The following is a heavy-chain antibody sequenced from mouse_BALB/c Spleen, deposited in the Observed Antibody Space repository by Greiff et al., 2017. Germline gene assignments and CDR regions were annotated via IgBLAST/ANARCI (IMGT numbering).Heavy chain of an antibody. CDR3: ARADGAY. J-gene: IGHJ3*01. CDR1: GFSLTSYG. D-gene: IGHD2-3*01. Sequence: QVQLQQSGPGLVQPSQSLSITCTVSGFSLTSYGVHWVRQSPGKGLEWLGVIWSGGSTDYNAAFISRLSISKDNSKSQVFFKMNSLQADDTAIYYCARADGAYWGQGTLVTVSA. V-gene: IGHV2-4-1*01. CDR2: IWSGGST.